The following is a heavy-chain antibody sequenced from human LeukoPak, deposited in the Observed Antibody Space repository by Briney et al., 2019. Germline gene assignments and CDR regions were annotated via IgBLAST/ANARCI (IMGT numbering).Heavy chain of an antibody. J-gene: IGHJ4*02. CDR1: GGTFSSYA. V-gene: IGHV1-69*04. CDR2: IIPILGIA. D-gene: IGHD3-10*01. CDR3: ARASQAYYYGSGSLDY. Sequence: ASVKVSCKASGGTFSSYAISWVRQAPGQGLEWMGRIIPILGIANCAQKFQGRVTITADKSTSTAYMELSSLRSEDTAVYYCARASQAYYYGSGSLDYWGQGTLVTVSS.